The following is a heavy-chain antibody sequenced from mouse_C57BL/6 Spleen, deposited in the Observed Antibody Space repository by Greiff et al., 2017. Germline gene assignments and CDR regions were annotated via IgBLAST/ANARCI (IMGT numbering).Heavy chain of an antibody. J-gene: IGHJ3*01. CDR3: ARELFRGWFAD. CDR1: GFTFSDYG. V-gene: IGHV5-17*01. D-gene: IGHD1-1*01. Sequence: EVKLMESGGGFVKPGGSLKLSCAASGFTFSDYGMHWVRQAPEKGLEWVAYISSGSSTIYYADTVKGRFTISRDNAKNTLFLQRTSLMSEDTALYSCARELFRGWFADWGQGTLVTVSA. CDR2: ISSGSSTI.